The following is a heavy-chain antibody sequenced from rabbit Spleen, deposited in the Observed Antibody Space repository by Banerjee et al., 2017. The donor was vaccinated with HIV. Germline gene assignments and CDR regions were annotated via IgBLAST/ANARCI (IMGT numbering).Heavy chain of an antibody. J-gene: IGHJ6*01. CDR3: ARDTGSSFSSYGMDL. Sequence: QSLEESGGDLVKPGASLTLTCTASGFSFSSSDYMCWVRQAPGKGLERISCIAGSSSGFTNSATWAKGRLTISKTSSTTVTLQMTSLTVADTATYFCARDTGSSFSSYGMDLWGPGTLVTVS. D-gene: IGHD8-1*01. CDR1: GFSFSSSDY. V-gene: IGHV1S40*01. CDR2: IAGSSSGFT.